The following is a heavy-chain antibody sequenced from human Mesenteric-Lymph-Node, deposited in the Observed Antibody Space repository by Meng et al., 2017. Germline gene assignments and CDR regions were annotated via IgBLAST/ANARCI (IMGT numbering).Heavy chain of an antibody. D-gene: IGHD2/OR15-2a*01. CDR3: ARDTSTSLDY. Sequence: EVQLVESGGGLVQPGGSLRLSCAASGFTFTDYYMDWVRQAPGKGLEWVGRITNTPNRYPTNYAASVKGRFTISRDDSKNSLYLEMNSLKIEDTAVYYCARDTSTSLDYWGQGALVTVSS. V-gene: IGHV3-72*01. J-gene: IGHJ4*02. CDR1: GFTFTDYY. CDR2: ITNTPNRYPT.